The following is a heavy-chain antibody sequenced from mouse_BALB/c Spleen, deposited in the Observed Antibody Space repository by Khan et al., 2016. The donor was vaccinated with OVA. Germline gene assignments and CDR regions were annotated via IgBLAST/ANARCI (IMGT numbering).Heavy chain of an antibody. CDR2: IWSDGST. Sequence: VQRVESGPGLVAPSQSLSITCTISGFSLTNYGVHWVRQPPGKGLEWLVVIWSDGSTTYNSALKSRLTISKDNSKSQVFLKMNSLQTDDTAVYFCARQPYYHYNIMDYGGQGTSVTVSS. CDR3: ARQPYYHYNIMDY. CDR1: GFSLTNYG. J-gene: IGHJ4*01. D-gene: IGHD2-10*01. V-gene: IGHV2-6-1*01.